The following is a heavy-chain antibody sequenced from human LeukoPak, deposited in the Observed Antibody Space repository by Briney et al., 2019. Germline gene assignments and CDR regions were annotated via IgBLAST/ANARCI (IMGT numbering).Heavy chain of an antibody. CDR2: ISGNSGDI. V-gene: IGHV3-11*06. CDR3: ARDPRTVRI. CDR1: GFTFSASY. J-gene: IGHJ4*02. D-gene: IGHD1-1*01. Sequence: GGSLRLSCVASGFTFSASYMTWVRQPPGEGLEWLPYISGNSGDINYADSVKGRFTVSRDNAKNSLYLQMNSLRVEDTAVYYCARDPRTVRIWGQGTLVTVSS.